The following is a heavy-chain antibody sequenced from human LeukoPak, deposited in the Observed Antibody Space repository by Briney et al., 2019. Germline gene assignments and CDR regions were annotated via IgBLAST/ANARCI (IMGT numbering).Heavy chain of an antibody. D-gene: IGHD1-26*01. Sequence: PGASVKVSCKASGYTFTGYYMHWVRQAPGQGLEWMGWINPDSGGTKYAQNFQGRVTMTRDTSISTAYMELSRLTSDDTAVYYCARPHAIGYEGATWASDYWGQGTLVTVSS. CDR2: INPDSGGT. J-gene: IGHJ4*02. CDR3: ARPHAIGYEGATWASDY. V-gene: IGHV1-2*02. CDR1: GYTFTGYY.